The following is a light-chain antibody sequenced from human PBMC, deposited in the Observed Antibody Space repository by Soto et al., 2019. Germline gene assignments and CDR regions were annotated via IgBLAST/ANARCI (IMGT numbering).Light chain of an antibody. CDR3: PQRNYWTIT. J-gene: IGKJ5*01. CDR1: QSVSNNY. V-gene: IGKV3D-20*02. CDR2: GAS. Sequence: EIVFTQSPGTLSLSPGERATLSCRTSQSVSNNYLAWYQQKPGQAPRLLIYGASNRATGIPERFSGSGAGTDCTRTISRLEPEDVEVDYCPQRNYWTITFGQGTRLEIK.